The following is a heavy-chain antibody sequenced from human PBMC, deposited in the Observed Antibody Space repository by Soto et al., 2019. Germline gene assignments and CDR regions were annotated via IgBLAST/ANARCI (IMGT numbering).Heavy chain of an antibody. V-gene: IGHV4-34*01. D-gene: IGHD1-26*01. Sequence: QVQLQQWGAGLLKPSETLSLTCAVYGGSFSGYYWSWIRQPPGKGLEWIGEINHSGSTNYNPSLKSRVTISVDTSKNQFSLKLSSVTAADTAVYYCARGGFGRHKWELLPRFDYWGQGTLVTVSS. CDR2: INHSGST. CDR1: GGSFSGYY. CDR3: ARGGFGRHKWELLPRFDY. J-gene: IGHJ4*02.